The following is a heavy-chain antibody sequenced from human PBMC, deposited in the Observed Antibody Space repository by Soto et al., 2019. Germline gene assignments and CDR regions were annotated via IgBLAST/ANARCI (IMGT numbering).Heavy chain of an antibody. CDR3: ARAPVDPLRRNWFDP. J-gene: IGHJ5*02. Sequence: QVQLVQSGAEVKKPGASVKVSCKASGYTFTSYYMHWVRQAPGQGLEWMGIINPSGGSTSYAQKFQGRVTMTRDTSTSTVYMELSSLRSEDTAVYDCARAPVDPLRRNWFDPWGQGTLVTVSS. D-gene: IGHD5-12*01. CDR1: GYTFTSYY. CDR2: INPSGGST. V-gene: IGHV1-46*03.